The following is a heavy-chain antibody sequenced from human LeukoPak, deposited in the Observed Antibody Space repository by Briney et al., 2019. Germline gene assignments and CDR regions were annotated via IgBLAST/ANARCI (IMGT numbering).Heavy chain of an antibody. V-gene: IGHV4-59*01. CDR3: TRDLLSTAGYFDY. CDR1: GGSISSYY. CDR2: IYYSGST. Sequence: SETLSLTCTVSGGSISSYYWSWIRQPPGKGLEWIGYIYYSGSTNYNPSLKSRVTISVDTSKNQFSLNLSSVTAADTAVYYCTRDLLSTAGYFDYWGQGTLVTVSS. D-gene: IGHD6-19*01. J-gene: IGHJ4*02.